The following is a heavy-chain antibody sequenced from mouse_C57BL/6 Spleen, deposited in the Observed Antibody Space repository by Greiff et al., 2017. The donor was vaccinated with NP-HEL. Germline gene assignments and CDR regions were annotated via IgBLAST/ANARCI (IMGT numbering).Heavy chain of an antibody. V-gene: IGHV5-17*01. CDR2: ISSGSSTI. CDR1: GFTFSDYG. Sequence: EVQRVESGGGLVKPGGSLKLSCAASGFTFSDYGMHWVRQAPEKGLEWVAYISSGSSTIYYADTVKGRFIISRDNAKNTLFLQMTSLRSEDTAMYYCARPSSGSSYRFAYWGQGTLVTVSA. CDR3: ARPSSGSSYRFAY. D-gene: IGHD1-1*01. J-gene: IGHJ3*01.